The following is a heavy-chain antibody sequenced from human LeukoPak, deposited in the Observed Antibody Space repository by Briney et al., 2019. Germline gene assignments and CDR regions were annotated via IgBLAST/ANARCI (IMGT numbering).Heavy chain of an antibody. J-gene: IGHJ4*02. Sequence: GGSLRLSCAASGFTFSSYSMNWVRQAPGKGLEWVSSISSSSSYIYYADSVKGRFTISRDNAKNSLYLQMNSLRAEDTAVYYCARESGYSSSWYDENYFDYWGQGTLVTVSS. V-gene: IGHV3-21*01. CDR1: GFTFSSYS. D-gene: IGHD6-13*01. CDR3: ARESGYSSSWYDENYFDY. CDR2: ISSSSSYI.